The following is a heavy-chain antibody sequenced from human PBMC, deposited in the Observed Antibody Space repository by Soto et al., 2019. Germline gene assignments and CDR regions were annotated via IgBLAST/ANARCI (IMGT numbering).Heavy chain of an antibody. V-gene: IGHV4-4*07. CDR2: IYSSGST. CDR1: GASINFYH. Sequence: SDTLSLTCPVSGASINFYHWSWLRQPAGKGLEWIGRIYSSGSTDYNPSLKSRLAMSVDMSKNQLSLKLNSVTAADTAVYYCAKRVAYSSSSAYFDYWAQGTLVTVSS. D-gene: IGHD6-6*01. J-gene: IGHJ4*02. CDR3: AKRVAYSSSSAYFDY.